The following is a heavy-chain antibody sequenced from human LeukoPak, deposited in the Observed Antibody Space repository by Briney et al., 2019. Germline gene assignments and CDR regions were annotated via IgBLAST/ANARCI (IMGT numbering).Heavy chain of an antibody. Sequence: SETLSLTCTVSGGSISSYYWSWIRQPPGKGLEWIGYIYYSGSTNFNPSLKSRVTISVDTSKNQFSLKLSSVTAADTAVYYCAREDVFRWFDPWGQGTLVTVSS. CDR3: AREDVFRWFDP. CDR1: GGSISSYY. CDR2: IYYSGST. J-gene: IGHJ5*02. D-gene: IGHD2/OR15-2a*01. V-gene: IGHV4-59*01.